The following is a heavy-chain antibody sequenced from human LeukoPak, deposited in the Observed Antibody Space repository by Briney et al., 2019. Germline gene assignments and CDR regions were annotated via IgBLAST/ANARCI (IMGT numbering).Heavy chain of an antibody. Sequence: ASVKVSCKVSGYTLTELSMHWVRQAPGKGPEWMGGFDPEDGETIYAQKFQGRVTMTEDTSTDTAYMELSSLRSEDTAVYCCARSPRTEYYGSGSYYNWDLYYYGMDVWGQGTTVTVSS. CDR1: GYTLTELS. D-gene: IGHD3-10*01. CDR2: FDPEDGET. V-gene: IGHV1-24*01. CDR3: ARSPRTEYYGSGSYYNWDLYYYGMDV. J-gene: IGHJ6*02.